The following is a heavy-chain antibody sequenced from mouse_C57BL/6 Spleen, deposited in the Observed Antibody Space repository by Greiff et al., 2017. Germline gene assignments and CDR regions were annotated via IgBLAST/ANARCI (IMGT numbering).Heavy chain of an antibody. D-gene: IGHD2-4*01. CDR1: GYTFTSYT. V-gene: IGHV1-4*01. CDR3: ARDYDVEGYFDY. CDR2: INPSSGYT. Sequence: VKLQQSGAELARPGASVKMSCKASGYTFTSYTMHWVKQRPGQGLEWIGYINPSSGYTKYNQKFKDKATLTANKSSSTAYMQLSSLTSEDSAVYYCARDYDVEGYFDYWGQGTTLTVSS. J-gene: IGHJ2*01.